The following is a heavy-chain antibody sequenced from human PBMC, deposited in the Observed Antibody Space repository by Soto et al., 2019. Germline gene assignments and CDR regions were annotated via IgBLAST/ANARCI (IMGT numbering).Heavy chain of an antibody. Sequence: GGSLRLSCAASGFTFSSYDMHWVRQATGKGLEWVSAIGTAGDTYYPGSVKGRFTISRENAKNSLYLQMKSLRAEDTAVYYCARGRRIMITFGGVIVIPGLDYWGQGTLVTVSS. CDR1: GFTFSSYD. J-gene: IGHJ4*02. CDR2: IGTAGDT. D-gene: IGHD3-16*02. V-gene: IGHV3-13*01. CDR3: ARGRRIMITFGGVIVIPGLDY.